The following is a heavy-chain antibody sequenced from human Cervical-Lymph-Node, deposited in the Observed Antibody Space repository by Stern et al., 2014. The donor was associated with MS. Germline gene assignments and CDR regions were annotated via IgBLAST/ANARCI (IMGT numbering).Heavy chain of an antibody. V-gene: IGHV5-51*01. CDR1: GYSFTIYY. CDR2: IYPYDSDT. CDR3: ARHVQGFDY. J-gene: IGHJ4*02. Sequence: VQLMQSGAEVKKPGESLKISCKLSGYSFTIYYIAWVRQMPGKGLEWMVVIYPYDSDTTYSPSFQGQVPISADKSITTAYLQWSSLRASDTAMYYCARHVQGFDYWGQGTLVTVSS.